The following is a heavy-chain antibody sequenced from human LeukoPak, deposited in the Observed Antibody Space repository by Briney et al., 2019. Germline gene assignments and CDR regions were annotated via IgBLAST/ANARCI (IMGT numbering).Heavy chain of an antibody. CDR1: GFTFGDYA. D-gene: IGHD5-18*01. Sequence: GGSLRLSCTASGFTFGDYAMSWVRQAPGKGLEWVGFIRSKAYGGTTEYAASVKGRFTISRDDSKSIAYLQMNSLKTEDTAVSYCTSDRLLNVDTAIEAFDYWGQGTLVTVSS. V-gene: IGHV3-49*04. J-gene: IGHJ4*02. CDR3: TSDRLLNVDTAIEAFDY. CDR2: IRSKAYGGTT.